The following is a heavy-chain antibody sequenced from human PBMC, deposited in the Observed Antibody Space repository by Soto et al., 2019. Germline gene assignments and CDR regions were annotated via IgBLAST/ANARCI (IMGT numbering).Heavy chain of an antibody. J-gene: IGHJ6*04. CDR2: ISGSGGST. CDR1: GFTFSSYA. V-gene: IGHV3-23*01. CDR3: AREGGVVVVAAMDV. D-gene: IGHD2-15*01. Sequence: GGSLRLSCAASGFTFSSYAMSWVRQAPGKGLEWVSAISGSGGSTYYADSVKGRFTISRDNSKNTLYLQMNSLRAEDTAVYYCAREGGVVVVAAMDVWGKGTTVTVSS.